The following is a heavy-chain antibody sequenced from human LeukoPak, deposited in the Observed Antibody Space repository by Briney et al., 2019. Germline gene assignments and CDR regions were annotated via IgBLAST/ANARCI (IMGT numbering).Heavy chain of an antibody. V-gene: IGHV1-24*01. CDR3: ATGYSGSYNYYYMDV. CDR2: FDPEEGET. J-gene: IGHJ6*03. Sequence: ASVKVSCKVSGYTLTELSMHWVRQAPGKGLEWMGGFDPEEGETIYAQKFQGRVTMTEDTSTDTAYMELSSLRSEDTAVYYCATGYSGSYNYYYMDVWGKGTTVTVSS. CDR1: GYTLTELS. D-gene: IGHD1-26*01.